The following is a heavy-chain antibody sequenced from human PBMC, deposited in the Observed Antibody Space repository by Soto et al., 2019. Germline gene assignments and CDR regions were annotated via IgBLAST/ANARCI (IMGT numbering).Heavy chain of an antibody. CDR1: GGSISSGSDY. CDR3: ARDAQGQDWFAP. V-gene: IGHV4-61*01. Sequence: PSETLSLTCTVSGGSISSGSDYWSWIRQPPGKGLEWIGYIYYSGSTNYNPSLKSRVTISVDTSKNQFSLKLSSVTAADTAVYYCARDAQGQDWFAPWGQGTLVTVSS. CDR2: IYYSGST. J-gene: IGHJ5*02.